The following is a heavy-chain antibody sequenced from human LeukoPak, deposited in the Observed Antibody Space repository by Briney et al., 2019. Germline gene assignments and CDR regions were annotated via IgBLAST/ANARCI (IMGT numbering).Heavy chain of an antibody. CDR1: GYTFTSYY. J-gene: IGHJ5*02. Sequence: GASVKVSCKASGYTFTSYYMHWVRQAPRQGLEWMGIINPSGGSTSYAQKFQGRVTMTRDTSTSTVYMELSSLRSEDTAVYYCARSLRMDNWFDPWGQGTLVTVSS. CDR3: ARSLRMDNWFDP. CDR2: INPSGGST. V-gene: IGHV1-46*01. D-gene: IGHD2-2*03.